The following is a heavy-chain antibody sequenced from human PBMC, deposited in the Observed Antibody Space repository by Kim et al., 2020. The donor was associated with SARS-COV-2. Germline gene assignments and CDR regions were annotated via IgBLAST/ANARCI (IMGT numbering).Heavy chain of an antibody. D-gene: IGHD3-22*01. Sequence: GGSLRLSCAASGFTFSSYSMNWVRQAPGKGLEWVSSISSSSSYIYYADSVKGRFTISRDNAKNSLYLQMNSLRAEDTAVYYCARAPEITMIVVVMAGGAFDIWGQGTMVTVSS. J-gene: IGHJ3*02. CDR2: ISSSSSYI. CDR3: ARAPEITMIVVVMAGGAFDI. CDR1: GFTFSSYS. V-gene: IGHV3-21*01.